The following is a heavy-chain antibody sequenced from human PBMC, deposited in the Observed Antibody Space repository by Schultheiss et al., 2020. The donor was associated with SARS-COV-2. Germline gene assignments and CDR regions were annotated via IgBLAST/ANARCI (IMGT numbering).Heavy chain of an antibody. CDR3: ARSTAWSDNWFDP. D-gene: IGHD2-8*02. CDR2: INPNSGGT. CDR1: GYTFTGYY. Sequence: ASVKVSCKASGYTFTGYYMHWVRQAPGQGLEWMGWINPNSGGTNYEQKFQGRVTMTRDTSISTAYMELSRLRSDDTAVYYCARSTAWSDNWFDPWGQGTLVTVSS. V-gene: IGHV1-2*02. J-gene: IGHJ5*02.